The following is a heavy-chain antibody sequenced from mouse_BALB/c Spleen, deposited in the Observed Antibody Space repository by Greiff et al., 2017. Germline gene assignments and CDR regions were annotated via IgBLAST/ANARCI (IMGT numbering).Heavy chain of an antibody. Sequence: EVHLVESGGGLVKPGGSLKLSCAASGFTFSDYYMYWVRQTPEKRLEWVATISDGGSYTYYPDSVKGRFTISRDNAKNNLYLQMSSLKSEDTAMYYCARDTTVVARDYYAMDYWGQGTSVTVSS. V-gene: IGHV5-4*02. CDR3: ARDTTVVARDYYAMDY. CDR1: GFTFSDYY. CDR2: ISDGGSYT. J-gene: IGHJ4*01. D-gene: IGHD1-1*01.